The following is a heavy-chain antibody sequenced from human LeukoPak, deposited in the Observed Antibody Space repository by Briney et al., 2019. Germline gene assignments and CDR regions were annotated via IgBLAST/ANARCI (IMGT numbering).Heavy chain of an antibody. J-gene: IGHJ6*03. V-gene: IGHV4-61*02. CDR3: ARGGELGTHCYYYYMDV. CDR1: GGSISSGSYY. CDR2: IYTSGST. Sequence: PSETLSLTCTVSGGSISSGSYYWSWIRQPAGKGLEWIGRIYTSGSTNYNPSLKSRVTISVDTSKNQFSLKLSSVTAADTAVYYCARGGELGTHCYYYYMDVWGKGTTVTVSS. D-gene: IGHD3-10*01.